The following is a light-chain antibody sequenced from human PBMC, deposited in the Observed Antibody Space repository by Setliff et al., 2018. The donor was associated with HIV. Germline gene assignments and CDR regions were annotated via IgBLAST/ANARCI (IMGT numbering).Light chain of an antibody. CDR1: SSDVGGYKY. J-gene: IGLJ1*01. CDR3: CSYAVVYTYV. Sequence: QSALAQPRSVSGSLGQSVTISCTGTSSDVGGYKYVSWYQQHPGKAPKFMIYDVNKRPSGVPDRFSGSKSGNTASLTISGLQAEDEAAYYCCSYAVVYTYVFGSGTKVTVL. CDR2: DVN. V-gene: IGLV2-11*01.